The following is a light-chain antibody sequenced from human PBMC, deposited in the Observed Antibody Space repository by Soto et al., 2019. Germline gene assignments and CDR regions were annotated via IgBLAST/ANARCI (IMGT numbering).Light chain of an antibody. J-gene: IGLJ1*01. CDR1: SSNIGATYH. CDR3: CSYAGSYYV. Sequence: QSVLTQPPSVSGAPGQRVTISCTGSSSNIGATYHVHWYQQLPGTAPKLLIYGNSNRPSGVPDRFSGSKSGNTASLTISGLQAEDEADYYCCSYAGSYYVFGTGTKLTVL. V-gene: IGLV1-40*01. CDR2: GNS.